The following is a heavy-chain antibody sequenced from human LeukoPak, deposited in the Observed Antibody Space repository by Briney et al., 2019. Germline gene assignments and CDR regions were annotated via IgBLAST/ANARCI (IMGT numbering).Heavy chain of an antibody. CDR2: IFYSGST. D-gene: IGHD3-22*01. Sequence: PSETLSLTCTLSSGSINTSNDYCRWGRRPPGEALEWIGNIFYSGSTYYSPYLKSRVTISLDTSRNQFYLKLNSVTAADTAVYYCAKSHGYGFIDIWGQGTMVTVSS. CDR3: AKSHGYGFIDI. V-gene: IGHV4-39*07. CDR1: SGSINTSNDY. J-gene: IGHJ3*02.